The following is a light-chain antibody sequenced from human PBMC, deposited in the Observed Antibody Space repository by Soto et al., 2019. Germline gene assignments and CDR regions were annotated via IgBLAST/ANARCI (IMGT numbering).Light chain of an antibody. CDR3: QQYYSTSTWT. Sequence: DIVMTQSPDSLAVSLGERATINCKSSQSVLYSSNNKNYLAWYQQKPGQPPKLLIYWASTRESGVPDRFSGSGSGTDFTLTISSLQAEDVAVYYCQQYYSTSTWTFGQGTKVDI. CDR2: WAS. V-gene: IGKV4-1*01. CDR1: QSVLYSSNNKNY. J-gene: IGKJ1*01.